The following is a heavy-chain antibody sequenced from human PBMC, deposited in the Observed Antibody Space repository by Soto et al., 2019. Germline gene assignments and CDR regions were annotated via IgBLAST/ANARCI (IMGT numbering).Heavy chain of an antibody. V-gene: IGHV3-7*01. CDR2: IKEDGSEE. J-gene: IGHJ4*02. CDR3: ATAISSPSSNFDY. CDR1: GFTFSTYW. Sequence: EVQLVQSGGDLVQPGGSLRLSCVASGFTFSTYWMTWVRQAPGMGLEWVAGIKEDGSEEVYVDSVKGRFSISRDNAKTSLYLQLNSLRAEDTAVYYCATAISSPSSNFDYWGQGSLVTVSS. D-gene: IGHD2-2*01.